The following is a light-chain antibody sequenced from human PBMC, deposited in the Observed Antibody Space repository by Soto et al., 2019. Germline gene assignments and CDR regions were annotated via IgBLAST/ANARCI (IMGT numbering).Light chain of an antibody. V-gene: IGKV3-15*01. Sequence: EIVLTQSPGTLSVSPGERATLSCRASQNVGNNLAWYQQKPGQAPRLLIYGASTRAAGIPDRFSGSGSGTEFTLTISRLESEDFAVYYCQQYSSSPQTFGQGTKVDIK. CDR2: GAS. CDR1: QNVGNN. J-gene: IGKJ1*01. CDR3: QQYSSSPQT.